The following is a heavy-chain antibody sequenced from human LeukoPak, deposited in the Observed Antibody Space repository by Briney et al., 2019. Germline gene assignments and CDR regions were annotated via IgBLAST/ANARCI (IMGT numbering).Heavy chain of an antibody. CDR3: ARDRRRGGSGSRRYYGMDV. CDR2: IIPIFGTA. V-gene: IGHV1-69*13. Sequence: VASVKVSCKASGGTFSSYAISWVRQAPGQGLEWMGGIIPIFGTANYAQKFQGRVTIAADESTSTAYMELSSLRSEDTAVYYCARDRRRGGSGSRRYYGMDVWGQGTTVTVSS. CDR1: GGTFSSYA. D-gene: IGHD3-10*01. J-gene: IGHJ6*02.